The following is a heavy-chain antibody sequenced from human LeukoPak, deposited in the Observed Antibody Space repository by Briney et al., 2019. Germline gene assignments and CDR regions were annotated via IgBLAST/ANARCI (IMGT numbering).Heavy chain of an antibody. V-gene: IGHV3-7*03. J-gene: IGHJ4*02. CDR2: MNIDGSEK. CDR3: AKGLRGGTSFD. CDR1: GFTFSNYW. Sequence: GGSLRLSCAASGFTFSNYWMGWVRQALGKRPEWVANMNIDGSEKYYADSVKGRFTISRDNSKNSLYLQMNSLTTDDTALYYCAKGLRGGTSFDWGQGTLVTVSS. D-gene: IGHD2/OR15-2a*01.